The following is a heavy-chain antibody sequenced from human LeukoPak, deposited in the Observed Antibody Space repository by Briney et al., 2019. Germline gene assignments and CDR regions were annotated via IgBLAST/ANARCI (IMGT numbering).Heavy chain of an antibody. Sequence: GGSLRLSCTASGFTFSSYGMSWVRQAPGKGLEWVSAIGGSGGGTYYADSVKGRFTISRDNSKNTLYLQMNSLRAEDTAVYYCAKRGSGWYEDYYYYMDVWGKGTTVTISS. CDR3: AKRGSGWYEDYYYYMDV. CDR1: GFTFSSYG. D-gene: IGHD6-19*01. CDR2: IGGSGGGT. V-gene: IGHV3-23*01. J-gene: IGHJ6*03.